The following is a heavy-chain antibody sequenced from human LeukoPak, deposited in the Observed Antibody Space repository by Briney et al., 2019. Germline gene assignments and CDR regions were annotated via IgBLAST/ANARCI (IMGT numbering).Heavy chain of an antibody. V-gene: IGHV3-66*01. CDR3: ASPYYYGSGSYFDY. CDR2: IYSGGST. J-gene: IGHJ4*02. Sequence: GGSLRLSCAASGFTDSSNYMSWVRQAPGKGREGVSVIYSGGSTYYADSVKGRFTISRDNSKNTLYLQMNSLRAEDTAVYYCASPYYYGSGSYFDYWGQGTLVTVSS. CDR1: GFTDSSNY. D-gene: IGHD3-10*01.